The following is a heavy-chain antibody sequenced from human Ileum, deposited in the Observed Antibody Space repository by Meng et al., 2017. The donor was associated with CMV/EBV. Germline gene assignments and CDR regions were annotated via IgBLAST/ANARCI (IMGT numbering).Heavy chain of an antibody. CDR2: IDYSGST. CDR1: GGSISSYY. Sequence: SETLSRTCTVSGGSISSYYGSWIRQPPGKGLEWIGYIDYSGSTNYNPSLKRRVTIAVDRSKNQFSLKLSAVTAADTAVYYCARVRMVRGAVFDYWGQGTLVTVSS. D-gene: IGHD3-10*01. V-gene: IGHV4-59*01. CDR3: ARVRMVRGAVFDY. J-gene: IGHJ4*02.